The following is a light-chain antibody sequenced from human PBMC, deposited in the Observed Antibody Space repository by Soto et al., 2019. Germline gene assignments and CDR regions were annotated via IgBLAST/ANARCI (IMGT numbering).Light chain of an antibody. CDR1: SSNIGNNF. V-gene: IGLV1-51*01. CDR2: DND. J-gene: IGLJ2*01. CDR3: ATWDGSLSAVV. Sequence: QSVLTQPPSVSAAPGQKVTISCSGSSSNIGNNFVSWYQQLPGTAPKLLIYDNDKRPSGIPDRFSGSKSGTSATLGITGRQTGDEADYYCATWDGSLSAVVFGGGTKLTVL.